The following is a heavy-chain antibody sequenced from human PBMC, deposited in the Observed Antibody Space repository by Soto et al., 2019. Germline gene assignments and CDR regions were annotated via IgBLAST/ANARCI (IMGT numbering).Heavy chain of an antibody. CDR3: AKEGIELWSAFDY. CDR1: GFIFNNYG. Sequence: PGGSLRLSCTASGFIFNNYGIHWVRQAPGKGLEWVAVISNDGDDKYYADSVKGRFTISRDNSRNTLYLQINSLRPEDTAMYYCAKEGIELWSAFDYWGQGTLVTVSS. CDR2: ISNDGDDK. D-gene: IGHD3-10*01. J-gene: IGHJ4*02. V-gene: IGHV3-30*18.